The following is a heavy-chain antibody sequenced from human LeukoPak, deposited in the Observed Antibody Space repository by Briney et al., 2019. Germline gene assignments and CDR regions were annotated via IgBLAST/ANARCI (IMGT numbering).Heavy chain of an antibody. V-gene: IGHV1-46*01. CDR3: ATGSDYYDSSGYRFDY. CDR1: GYTFSNYY. J-gene: IGHJ4*02. CDR2: INPSGSNT. Sequence: ASVKVSCKASGYTFSNYYIYWVRQAPGQGLEWMGVINPSGSNTIYAQKFQGRVTMTEDTSTDTAYMELSSLRSEDTAVYYCATGSDYYDSSGYRFDYWGQGTLVTVSS. D-gene: IGHD3-22*01.